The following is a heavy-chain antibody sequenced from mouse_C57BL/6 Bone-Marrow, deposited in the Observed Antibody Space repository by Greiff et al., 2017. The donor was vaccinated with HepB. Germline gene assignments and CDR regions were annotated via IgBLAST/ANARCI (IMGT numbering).Heavy chain of an antibody. CDR2: ISSGGSYT. D-gene: IGHD2-1*01. Sequence: EVQGVESGGDLVKPGGSLKLSCAASGFTFSSYGMSWVRQTPDKRLEWVATISSGGSYTYYPDSVKGRFTISRDNAKNTLYLQMSSLKSEDTAMYYCARPYGNYVFYFDYWGQGTTLTVSS. CDR3: ARPYGNYVFYFDY. J-gene: IGHJ2*01. CDR1: GFTFSSYG. V-gene: IGHV5-6*01.